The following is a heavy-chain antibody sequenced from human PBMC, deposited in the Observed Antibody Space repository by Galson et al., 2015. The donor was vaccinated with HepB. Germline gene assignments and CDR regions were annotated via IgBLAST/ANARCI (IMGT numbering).Heavy chain of an antibody. CDR2: INTNTGNP. D-gene: IGHD6-13*01. CDR3: ARGSLLSSFVSIAAAGTDY. J-gene: IGHJ4*02. CDR1: GYTFTSYA. Sequence: SVKVSCKASGYTFTSYAMNWVRQAPGQGLEWMGWINTNTGNPTYAQGFTGRFVFSLDTSVSTAYLQISSLKAEDTAVYYCARGSLLSSFVSIAAAGTDYWGQGTLVTVSS. V-gene: IGHV7-4-1*02.